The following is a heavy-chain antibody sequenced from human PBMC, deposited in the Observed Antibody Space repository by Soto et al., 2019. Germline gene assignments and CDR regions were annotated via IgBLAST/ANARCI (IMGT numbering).Heavy chain of an antibody. CDR2: VSAFNGER. J-gene: IGHJ4*02. Sequence: QVRLVQSGPEVKKPGGSVKVSCKASGYTFTNYGINWVRQAPGQGLEWRGWVSAFNGERSYVQNLQYRITMTTDTSTNTGYLDLRSLRSDETAIYYCTRVSSTPASSDYWGQGTLVTDSS. CDR1: GYTFTNYG. D-gene: IGHD6-6*01. CDR3: TRVSSTPASSDY. V-gene: IGHV1-18*01.